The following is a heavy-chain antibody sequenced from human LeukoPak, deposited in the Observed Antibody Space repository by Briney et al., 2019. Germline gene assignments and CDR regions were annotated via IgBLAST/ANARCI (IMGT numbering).Heavy chain of an antibody. CDR2: IYYSGST. Sequence: SETLSLTCTVSGGSISSSSYYWGWIRQPPGKGLEWIGSIYYSGSTYYNPSLKSRVTISVDTSKNQFSLKLSSVTAADTAVYYCARQPQKWLQLRLFDYWGQGTLVTVSS. CDR3: ARQPQKWLQLRLFDY. CDR1: GGSISSSSYY. V-gene: IGHV4-39*01. D-gene: IGHD5-24*01. J-gene: IGHJ4*02.